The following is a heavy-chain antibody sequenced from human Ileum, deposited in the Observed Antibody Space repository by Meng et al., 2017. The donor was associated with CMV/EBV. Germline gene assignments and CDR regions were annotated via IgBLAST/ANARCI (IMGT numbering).Heavy chain of an antibody. CDR1: GFTFSTYA. CDR3: VRSGGTLDY. D-gene: IGHD2-8*02. Sequence: EVQLFASWGGLVQPGGALRLSCVASGFTFSTYAMNWVRQAPGKGLEWVSIINGGGTDTYYADSVKGRFTISRDNSKNTLYLQMNSLRDEDTAVYYCVRSGGTLDYWGQGTLVTVSS. V-gene: IGHV3-23*01. CDR2: INGGGTDT. J-gene: IGHJ4*02.